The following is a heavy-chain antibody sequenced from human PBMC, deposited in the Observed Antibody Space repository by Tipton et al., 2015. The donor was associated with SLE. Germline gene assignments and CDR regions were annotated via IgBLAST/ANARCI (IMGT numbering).Heavy chain of an antibody. J-gene: IGHJ3*02. Sequence: SLRLSCAASGFTLSSHAMSWVRKAPGKGLEWVSVIFSEGHISYADSVNGRFTISRDTSKNTLYLQMNSLRAEDTAVYYCAKVLWVGGTYGGDVLDIWGLGPAVTVSS. CDR2: IFSEGHI. CDR3: AKVLWVGGTYGGDVLDI. CDR1: GFTLSSHA. V-gene: IGHV3-23*03. D-gene: IGHD1-26*01.